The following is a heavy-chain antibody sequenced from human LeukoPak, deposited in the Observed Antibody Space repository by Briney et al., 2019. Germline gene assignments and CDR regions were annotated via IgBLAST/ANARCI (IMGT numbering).Heavy chain of an antibody. V-gene: IGHV3-48*03. D-gene: IGHD4-23*01. CDR1: GVTFSSYE. CDR3: ARCPRWAHFDY. CDR2: ISSSGRAI. Sequence: SGGSLRLSCAGSGVTFSSYEMNWVRQAPGKGLEWVSYISSSGRAIYYADSVEGRFTVSRDNAKNSLYLQMNSLRAEDTAVYYCARCPRWAHFDYWGQGTLVTVSS. J-gene: IGHJ4*02.